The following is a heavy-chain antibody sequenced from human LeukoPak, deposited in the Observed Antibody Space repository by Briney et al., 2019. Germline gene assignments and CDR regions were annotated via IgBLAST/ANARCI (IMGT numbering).Heavy chain of an antibody. Sequence: ASVKVSCKASGYTFTSYGISWVRQAPGQRLEWMGWINAGNGNTKYSQKFQGRVTITRDTSASTAYMELSSLRSEDTAVYYCARDGPTTMIVVGGTSRFDYWGQGTLVTVSS. CDR3: ARDGPTTMIVVGGTSRFDY. D-gene: IGHD3-22*01. V-gene: IGHV1-3*01. CDR2: INAGNGNT. J-gene: IGHJ4*02. CDR1: GYTFTSYG.